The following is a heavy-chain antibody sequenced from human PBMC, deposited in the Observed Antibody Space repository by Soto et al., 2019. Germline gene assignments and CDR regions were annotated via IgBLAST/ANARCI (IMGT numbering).Heavy chain of an antibody. CDR1: DDSFRGADYY. V-gene: IGHV4-61*08. J-gene: IGHJ5*02. D-gene: IGHD6-25*01. CDR2: TYYNGDT. CDR3: ARGPGYIDGWFDP. Sequence: SETLSLTCTVSDDSFRGADYYRSWIRQPLGKGPEWIGYTYYNGDTKYNPALKSRVTMSVDTSKNQFSLRLSSVTAADTAVYFCARGPGYIDGWFDPWGQGTLVTVSS.